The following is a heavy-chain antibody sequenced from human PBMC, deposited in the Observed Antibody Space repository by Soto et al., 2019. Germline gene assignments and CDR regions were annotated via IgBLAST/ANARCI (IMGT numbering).Heavy chain of an antibody. V-gene: IGHV3-48*03. CDR3: ARDGRYCSGGSCYRLFDY. D-gene: IGHD2-15*01. CDR2: ISSSGSTI. CDR1: GFTFSSYE. J-gene: IGHJ4*02. Sequence: EVQLVESGGGLVQPGGSLRLSCAASGFTFSSYEMNWVRQAPGKGLEWGSYISSSGSTIYYADSVKGRFTISRDNAKNSLYLQMNSLRAEDTAVYYCARDGRYCSGGSCYRLFDYWGQGTLVTVSS.